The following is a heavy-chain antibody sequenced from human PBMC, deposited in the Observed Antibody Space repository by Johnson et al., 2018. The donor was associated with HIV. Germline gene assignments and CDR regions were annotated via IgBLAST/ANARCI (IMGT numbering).Heavy chain of an antibody. CDR2: KSYDGNNI. CDR1: GFTFGSYG. Sequence: VESGGGVVQPGRSLRLSCAASGFTFGSYGIHWVRQVPGKGLEWVAVKSYDGNNIYYSDSVKGRFTISRDNSKNTLYLQLAALRPGDTGIYYCARVHIAARWSNAFDFWGQGTMVTVSS. D-gene: IGHD6-6*01. V-gene: IGHV3-30*03. CDR3: ARVHIAARWSNAFDF. J-gene: IGHJ3*01.